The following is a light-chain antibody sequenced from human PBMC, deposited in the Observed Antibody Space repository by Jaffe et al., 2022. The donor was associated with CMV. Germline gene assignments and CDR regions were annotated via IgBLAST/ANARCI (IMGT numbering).Light chain of an antibody. CDR2: GAS. CDR3: QQYDNWPPLT. CDR1: QSVNNN. Sequence: EIVMTQSPATLSVSPGERATLSCRASQSVNNNLAWYQQKPGQAPRLLIYGASTRATGVPARFSGSVSGTEFTLTISSLQSEDFAVYYCQQYDNWPPLTFGQGTKLEIK. J-gene: IGKJ2*01. V-gene: IGKV3-15*01.